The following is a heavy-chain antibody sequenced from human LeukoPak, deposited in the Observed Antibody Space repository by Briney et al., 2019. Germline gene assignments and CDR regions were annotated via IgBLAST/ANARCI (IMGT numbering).Heavy chain of an antibody. CDR3: ARGGVVVPAAIH. Sequence: PGGSLRLSCAASGFTFSSYAMNWVRQPPGKGLEWVSFISGSGGSIYYADSVKGRFTISRDNAKNSLYLQMNSLRAEDTAVYYCARGGVVVPAAIHWGQGTLVTVSS. CDR1: GFTFSSYA. D-gene: IGHD2-2*01. CDR2: ISGSGGSI. V-gene: IGHV3-21*01. J-gene: IGHJ4*02.